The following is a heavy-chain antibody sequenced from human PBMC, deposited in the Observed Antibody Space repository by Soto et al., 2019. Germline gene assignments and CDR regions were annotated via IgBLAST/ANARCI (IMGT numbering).Heavy chain of an antibody. CDR2: INYRGTS. Sequence: QVQLQQWGAGLLKPSETLSLTCAVYGGSFTGYYWTWIRQTPGKGLEWIGEINYRGTSYYNPSLESRISMAVDTSKNQFSLKLRSVAAAETAVYFCVRGQPHLITIFEVVIRSYDYGMDVWGQGTTVTVSS. CDR1: GGSFTGYY. CDR3: VRGQPHLITIFEVVIRSYDYGMDV. V-gene: IGHV4-34*01. D-gene: IGHD3-3*02. J-gene: IGHJ6*02.